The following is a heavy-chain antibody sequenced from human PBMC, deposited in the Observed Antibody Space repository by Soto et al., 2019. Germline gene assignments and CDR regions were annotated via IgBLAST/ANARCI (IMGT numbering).Heavy chain of an antibody. CDR1: GFTFSNAW. J-gene: IGHJ4*02. V-gene: IGHV3-15*07. D-gene: IGHD3-22*01. Sequence: GGSLRLSCAASGFTFSNAWMNWVRQAPGKGLEWVGRIKSKTDGGTTDYAAPVKGRFTISRDDSKNTLYLQMNSLKTEDTALYYCTTDPVTMIVVVPSSGWGQGTLVTVSS. CDR2: IKSKTDGGTT. CDR3: TTDPVTMIVVVPSSG.